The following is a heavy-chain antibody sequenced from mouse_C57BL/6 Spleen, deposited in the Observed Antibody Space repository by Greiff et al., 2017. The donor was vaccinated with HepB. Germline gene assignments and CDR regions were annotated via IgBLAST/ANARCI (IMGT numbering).Heavy chain of an antibody. D-gene: IGHD1-1*01. CDR1: GYTFTSYW. J-gene: IGHJ1*03. CDR2: INPNSGST. Sequence: VQLQQSGAELVKPGASVKLSCKASGYTFTSYWMHWVKQRPGQGLEWIGMINPNSGSTNYNEKFKSKATLTVDKSSSTAYMQLSSLTSEDSAVYDCAVTTDWYFDVWGTGTTVTVSS. CDR3: AVTTDWYFDV. V-gene: IGHV1-64*01.